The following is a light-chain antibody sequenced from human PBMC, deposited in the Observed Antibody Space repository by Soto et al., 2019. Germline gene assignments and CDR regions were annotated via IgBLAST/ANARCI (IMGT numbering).Light chain of an antibody. CDR1: SGHSSYI. CDR2: LEGSGSY. CDR3: ETWDFNTRV. V-gene: IGLV4-60*02. J-gene: IGLJ3*02. Sequence: QSVLTQSSSASASLGSSVKLTCTLSSGHSSYIIAWHQQQPGKAPRYLMKLEGSGSYNKGSGVPDCFSGSSSGADRYLTISNLQFEDEADYYCETWDFNTRVFGGGTKLTV.